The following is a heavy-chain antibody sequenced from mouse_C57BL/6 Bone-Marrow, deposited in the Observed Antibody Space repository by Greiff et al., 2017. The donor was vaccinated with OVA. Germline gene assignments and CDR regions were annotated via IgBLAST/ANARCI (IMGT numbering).Heavy chain of an antibody. CDR1: GFTFSDYY. V-gene: IGHV5-16*01. CDR3: ARDRGDYDGYAMDY. CDR2: INYDGSST. Sequence: EVKLMESEGGLVQPGSSMKLSCTASGFTFSDYYMAWVRQVPEKGLDWVANINYDGSSTYSLDSLKSRFIISRDNAKNILYLQMSSLKSEDTATYYCARDRGDYDGYAMDYWGQGTSVTVSS. J-gene: IGHJ4*01. D-gene: IGHD2-4*01.